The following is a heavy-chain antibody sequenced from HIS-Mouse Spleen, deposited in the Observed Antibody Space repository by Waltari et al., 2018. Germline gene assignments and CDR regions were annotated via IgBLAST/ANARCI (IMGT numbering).Heavy chain of an antibody. CDR2: IWYDESNK. J-gene: IGHJ4*02. CDR1: GFTFSSYG. CDR3: ARDRVGDSSGYFDY. D-gene: IGHD3-22*01. V-gene: IGHV3-33*01. Sequence: QVQLVESGGGVVQPGRSLRLSCAASGFTFSSYGRHWVRQAPGKGGEVVVVIWYDESNKYYAESVKGRFTISRDNSKNTLYLQMNSLRAEDTAVYYCARDRVGDSSGYFDYWGQGTLVTVSS.